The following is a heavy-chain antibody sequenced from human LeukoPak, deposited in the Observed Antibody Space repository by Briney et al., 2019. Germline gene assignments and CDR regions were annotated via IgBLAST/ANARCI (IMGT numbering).Heavy chain of an antibody. J-gene: IGHJ3*01. CDR2: IYYSGST. D-gene: IGHD3-22*01. Sequence: SETLSLTCTVSGGSITSGTYYWGWIRQPPGKGLEWIGSIYYSGSTYYNPSLKSRVTLSIDTSTNQFSLKLTSVTAADTALYYCARELRYDNSDSGAFWGQGTVVTVSS. CDR3: ARELRYDNSDSGAF. V-gene: IGHV4-39*07. CDR1: GGSITSGTYY.